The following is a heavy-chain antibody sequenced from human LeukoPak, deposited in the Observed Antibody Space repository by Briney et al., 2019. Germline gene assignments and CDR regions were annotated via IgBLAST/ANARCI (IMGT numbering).Heavy chain of an antibody. D-gene: IGHD3-16*02. CDR1: GFTLSSYE. CDR2: ISSSGSTI. J-gene: IGHJ6*03. V-gene: IGHV3-48*03. CDR3: AREGTYDYVWGSYRAYYMDV. Sequence: GGSLRLSCAASGFTLSSYEMNWVRQAPGKGLEWVSYISSSGSTIYYADSVKGRFTISRDNAKNSLYLQMNSLRAEDTAVYYCAREGTYDYVWGSYRAYYMDVWGKGTTVTVSS.